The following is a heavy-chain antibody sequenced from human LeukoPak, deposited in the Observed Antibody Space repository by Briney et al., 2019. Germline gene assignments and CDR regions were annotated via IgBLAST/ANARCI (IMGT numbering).Heavy chain of an antibody. CDR3: ARHRQPLRFVDY. CDR2: IYYSGST. V-gene: IGHV4-38-2*01. CDR1: GFIFSDYN. Sequence: PGGSLRLSCAASGFIFSDYNMNWIRQPPGKGLEWIGSIYYSGSTYYNPSLKSRVTISVDTSKNQFSLKLSSVTAADTAVYYCARHRQPLRFVDYWGQGTLVTVSS. J-gene: IGHJ4*02. D-gene: IGHD5-12*01.